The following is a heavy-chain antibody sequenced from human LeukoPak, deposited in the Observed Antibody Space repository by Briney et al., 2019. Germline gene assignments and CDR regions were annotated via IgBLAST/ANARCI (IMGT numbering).Heavy chain of an antibody. Sequence: GGSLRLSCAASGFTFSSYSMNWVRQAPGKGLEWVSYVSSSSSTIYYADSVKGRFTISRDNAKNSLYLQMNSLRAEDTAVYYCARGRVGAMYYFDYWGQGTLVTVSS. V-gene: IGHV3-48*01. D-gene: IGHD1-26*01. J-gene: IGHJ4*02. CDR3: ARGRVGAMYYFDY. CDR2: VSSSSSTI. CDR1: GFTFSSYS.